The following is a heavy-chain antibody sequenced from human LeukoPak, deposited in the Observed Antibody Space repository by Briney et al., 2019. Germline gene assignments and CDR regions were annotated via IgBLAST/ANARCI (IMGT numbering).Heavy chain of an antibody. V-gene: IGHV4-59*01. J-gene: IGHJ3*02. Sequence: SETLSLTCTVSGGSISSYYWSWIRQPPGKGLEWIGYIYYSGSTNYNPSLKSRVTISVDTSKNQFSLKLSSVTAADTAVYYCTRYSDSDGDPGAFDIWGQGTMVTVSS. CDR1: GGSISSYY. D-gene: IGHD4-17*01. CDR2: IYYSGST. CDR3: TRYSDSDGDPGAFDI.